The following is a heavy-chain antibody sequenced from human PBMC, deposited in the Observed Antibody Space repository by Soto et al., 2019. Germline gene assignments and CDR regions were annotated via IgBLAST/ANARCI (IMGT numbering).Heavy chain of an antibody. CDR3: ARDQHVVVGSYYYYYMDV. CDR1: GFTFNSYW. J-gene: IGHJ6*03. Sequence: PGGSLRLSCAASGFTFNSYWMTWVRQAPGKGLEWVANINQDGSEKYFVDSVRGRFTISRDNAKNSLYLQMNSLRAEDTAVYYCARDQHVVVGSYYYYYMDVWGKGTTVTVSS. V-gene: IGHV3-7*01. CDR2: INQDGSEK. D-gene: IGHD2-15*01.